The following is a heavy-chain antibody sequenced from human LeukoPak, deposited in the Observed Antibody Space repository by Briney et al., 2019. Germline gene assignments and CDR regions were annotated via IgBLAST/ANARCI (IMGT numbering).Heavy chain of an antibody. Sequence: ASVKVSCKASGYTLTSYDINWVRQATGQGLEWMGWMIPNSGRTGYAQNFQGRVTMTTDTSTSTAYLELRSLRSDDTAMYYCARAAPAGIAPNWFDPWGQGTLVTVSS. V-gene: IGHV1-8*01. D-gene: IGHD6-13*01. CDR1: GYTLTSYD. J-gene: IGHJ5*02. CDR3: ARAAPAGIAPNWFDP. CDR2: MIPNSGRT.